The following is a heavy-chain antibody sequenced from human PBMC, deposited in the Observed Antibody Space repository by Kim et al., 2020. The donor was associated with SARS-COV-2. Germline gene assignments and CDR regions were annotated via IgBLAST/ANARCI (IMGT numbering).Heavy chain of an antibody. CDR2: IWASGGKT. Sequence: GGSLRLSCAASGVTFSKYDMMWLRQAPGKGLEWVSAIWASGGKTSYSDSVKGRFTISSDNTKSTLYLEMNSLSAEDTAVYYCAREPNGDYVGAFDIWGQGTLVTVSS. CDR1: GVTFSKYD. D-gene: IGHD4-17*01. CDR3: AREPNGDYVGAFDI. J-gene: IGHJ3*02. V-gene: IGHV3-23*01.